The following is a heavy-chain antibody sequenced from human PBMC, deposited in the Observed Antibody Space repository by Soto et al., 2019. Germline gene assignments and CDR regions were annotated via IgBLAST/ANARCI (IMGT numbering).Heavy chain of an antibody. J-gene: IGHJ6*02. V-gene: IGHV3-33*01. D-gene: IGHD3-3*01. CDR1: GFTFSSYG. CDR2: IWYDGSNK. CDR3: ARAPYYDFWSDFYYYYYGMDV. Sequence: GGSLRLSCAASGFTFSSYGMHWVRQAPGKGLEWVAVIWYDGSNKYYADSVKGRFTISRDNSKNTLYLQMNSLRAEDTAVYYCARAPYYDFWSDFYYYYYGMDVWGQGTTVTVSS.